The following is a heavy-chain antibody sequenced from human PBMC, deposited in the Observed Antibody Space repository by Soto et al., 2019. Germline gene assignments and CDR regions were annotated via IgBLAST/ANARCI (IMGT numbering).Heavy chain of an antibody. CDR2: IYYSGST. D-gene: IGHD6-19*01. CDR1: GGSISNSSYY. J-gene: IGHJ4*02. CDR3: ARRTVNIRTFYSGLKTHCFDY. Sequence: SETLSLTCTVSGGSISNSSYYLGWIRQPPGKGLEWIGSIYYSGSTYYNPSLQSRVAISVDTSKNQFSLKLKSVTAADTAIYYCARRTVNIRTFYSGLKTHCFDYWGQGAPVTVSS. V-gene: IGHV4-39*01.